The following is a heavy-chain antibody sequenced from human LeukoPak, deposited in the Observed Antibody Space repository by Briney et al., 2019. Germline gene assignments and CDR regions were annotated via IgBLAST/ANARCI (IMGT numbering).Heavy chain of an antibody. V-gene: IGHV3-66*01. CDR3: ARGPSGYHNT. J-gene: IGHJ4*02. CDR2: IYSGGST. D-gene: IGHD5-12*01. CDR1: GFTFSSYE. Sequence: GGSLRLSCAASGFTFSSYEMNWVRQAPGRGLEWVSLIYSGGSTYYADSVKGRFTISRDNSKNTLYLQMNSLRAEDTAVYHCARGPSGYHNTGGQGTLVTVSS.